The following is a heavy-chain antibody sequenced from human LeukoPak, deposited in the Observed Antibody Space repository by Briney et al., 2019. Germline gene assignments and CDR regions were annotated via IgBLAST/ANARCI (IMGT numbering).Heavy chain of an antibody. J-gene: IGHJ3*02. D-gene: IGHD2-8*01. Sequence: ASVKVSCKASGYTFTGYYMHWVRQAPGQGLEWMGWINPNSGGTNYAQKFQGRVTMTRDTSITTAYMELSRLRSDDTAVYYCARVNFVLMVYATYAFDIWGQGTMVTVSS. CDR2: INPNSGGT. CDR3: ARVNFVLMVYATYAFDI. CDR1: GYTFTGYY. V-gene: IGHV1-2*02.